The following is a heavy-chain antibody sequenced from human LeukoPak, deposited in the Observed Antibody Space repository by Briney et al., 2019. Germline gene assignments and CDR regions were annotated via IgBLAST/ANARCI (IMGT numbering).Heavy chain of an antibody. Sequence: GGSLRLSCAASGFTFDDYAMHWVRQAPGKGLECVSLISGDGGSTYYADSVKGRFTVSRDNSKNSLYLQMNSLRAEDTAVYYCAKDRPNYYADNGHYYRRSGDYWGQGTLVTVSS. V-gene: IGHV3-43*02. J-gene: IGHJ4*02. CDR1: GFTFDDYA. CDR2: ISGDGGST. CDR3: AKDRPNYYADNGHYYRRSGDY. D-gene: IGHD3-22*01.